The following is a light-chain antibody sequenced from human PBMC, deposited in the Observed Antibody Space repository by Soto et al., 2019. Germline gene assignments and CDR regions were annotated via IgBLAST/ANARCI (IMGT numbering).Light chain of an antibody. CDR2: AAS. J-gene: IGKJ2*01. CDR3: LRYGDSPPAYT. CDR1: QSVSSRN. Sequence: EIVLTQSPGTVSLSPGERATLSCRASQSVSSRNLAWYRQKPGQAPSLLIFAASNRATGIPDRFSGSGSGTDFNLTISRLEPEDCAVYYCLRYGDSPPAYTFGQGTKLEIK. V-gene: IGKV3-20*01.